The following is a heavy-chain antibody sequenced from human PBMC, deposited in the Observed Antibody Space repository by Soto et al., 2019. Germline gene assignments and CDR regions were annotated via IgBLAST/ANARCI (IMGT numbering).Heavy chain of an antibody. V-gene: IGHV1-2*02. CDR3: ARDGIQLRHQGDHFDY. D-gene: IGHD5-18*01. Sequence: ASVKVSCKASGYTFTGYYMHWVRQAPGQGLEWMGWINPNSGGTNYAQKFQGRVTMTRDTSISTAYMELSRLRSDDTAVYYCARDGIQLRHQGDHFDYWGQGTLVTVSS. CDR2: INPNSGGT. J-gene: IGHJ4*02. CDR1: GYTFTGYY.